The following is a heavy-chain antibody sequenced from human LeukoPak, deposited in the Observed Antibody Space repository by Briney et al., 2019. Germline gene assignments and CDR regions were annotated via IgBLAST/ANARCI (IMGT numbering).Heavy chain of an antibody. D-gene: IGHD3-22*01. V-gene: IGHV4-39*01. CDR3: ARTKYDDSIRFDC. CDR1: GGSISSSSYY. Sequence: SETLSLTCTVSGGSISSSSYYWGWIRQPPGKGLEWIGSIYYSGSTYYNPSLKSRVTISVDTSKNQFSLKLSSVTAADTAVYYCARTKYDDSIRFDCWGQGTLVTVSS. J-gene: IGHJ4*02. CDR2: IYYSGST.